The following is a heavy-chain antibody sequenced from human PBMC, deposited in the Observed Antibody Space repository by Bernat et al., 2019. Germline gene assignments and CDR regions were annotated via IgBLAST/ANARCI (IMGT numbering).Heavy chain of an antibody. CDR3: ARVSSSSWYGAHYFDY. Sequence: QVQLVESGGGVVQPGRSLRLSCAASGFTFSSYGMHWVRQAPGKGLEWVAVIWYDGSNKYYADSVKGRLTISRDNSKNTLYLQMNSLRAEDTAVYYCARVSSSSWYGAHYFDYWGQGTLVTVSS. V-gene: IGHV3-33*01. CDR1: GFTFSSYG. D-gene: IGHD6-13*01. CDR2: IWYDGSNK. J-gene: IGHJ4*02.